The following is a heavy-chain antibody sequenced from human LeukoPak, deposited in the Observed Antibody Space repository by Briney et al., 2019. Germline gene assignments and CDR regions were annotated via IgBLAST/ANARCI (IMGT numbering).Heavy chain of an antibody. Sequence: SETLSLTCTVSGGSISSGGYYWSWLRQHPGRGLEGIGYIYYSGSTYYNSSLKSRVTISVDTSKNQFSLKLSSVTAADTAVYYCARGRTYGDYLTYWGQGTLVTVSS. CDR1: GGSISSGGYY. J-gene: IGHJ4*02. CDR3: ARGRTYGDYLTY. V-gene: IGHV4-31*03. D-gene: IGHD4-17*01. CDR2: IYYSGST.